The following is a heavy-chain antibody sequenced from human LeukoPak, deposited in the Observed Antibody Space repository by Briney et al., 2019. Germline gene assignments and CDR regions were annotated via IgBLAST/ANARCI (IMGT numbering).Heavy chain of an antibody. CDR3: ARDPTSYDSSGRYGMDV. CDR2: ISSSGSTI. V-gene: IGHV3-11*01. Sequence: NPGGSLRLSCAASGSTFSDYYMSWIRQAPGKGLEWVSYISSSGSTIYYADSVKGRFTISRDNAKNSLYLQMNSLRAEDTAVYYCARDPTSYDSSGRYGMDVWGQGTTVTVSS. J-gene: IGHJ6*02. CDR1: GSTFSDYY. D-gene: IGHD3-22*01.